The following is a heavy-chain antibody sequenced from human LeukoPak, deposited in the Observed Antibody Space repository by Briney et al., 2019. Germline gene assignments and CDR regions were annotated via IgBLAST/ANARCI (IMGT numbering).Heavy chain of an antibody. CDR2: IYYSGST. J-gene: IGHJ4*02. V-gene: IGHV4-59*08. CDR1: GGSISSYY. CDR3: ARHVIVGATGVDY. Sequence: PSETLSLTCTVSGGSISSYYWSWIRQPPGKGLEWIGYIYYSGSTNYNPSLKSRVTMSVDTSKNQFSLKLSSVTAADTAVYYCARHVIVGATGVDYWGQGTLVTVSS. D-gene: IGHD1-26*01.